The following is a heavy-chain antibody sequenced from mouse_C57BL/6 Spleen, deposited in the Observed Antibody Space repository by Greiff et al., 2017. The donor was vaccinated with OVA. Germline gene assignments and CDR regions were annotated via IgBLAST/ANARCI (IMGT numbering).Heavy chain of an antibody. CDR2: IDPSDSET. J-gene: IGHJ1*03. V-gene: IGHV1-52*01. CDR1: GYTFTSYW. CDR3: ARREITTVVDWYFDV. D-gene: IGHD1-1*01. Sequence: QVQLQQSGAELVRPGSSVKLSCKASGYTFTSYWMHWVKQRPIQGLEWIGNIDPSDSETHYNQKFKDKATLTVDKSSSTAYMQLSSLTSEDSAVYYCARREITTVVDWYFDVWGTGTTVTVSS.